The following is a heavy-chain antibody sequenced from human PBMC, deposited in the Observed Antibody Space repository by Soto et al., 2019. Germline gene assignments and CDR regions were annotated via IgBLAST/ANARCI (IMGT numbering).Heavy chain of an antibody. V-gene: IGHV1-69*13. CDR3: ARGVGGSYESVPWFDP. J-gene: IGHJ5*02. Sequence: GTSVKVSCEASGGSYSSYAISWVRQAPGQGLEWMGGIIPIFGTANYAQKFQGRVTITADESTSTAYMELSSLRSEDTAVYYCARGVGGSYESVPWFDPWGQGTLVTVSS. CDR1: GGSYSSYA. D-gene: IGHD1-26*01. CDR2: IIPIFGTA.